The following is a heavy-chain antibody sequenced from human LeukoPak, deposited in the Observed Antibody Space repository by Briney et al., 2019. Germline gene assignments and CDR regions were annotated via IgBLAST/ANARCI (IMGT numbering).Heavy chain of an antibody. J-gene: IGHJ6*03. CDR1: GVSFSGYY. CDR3: ARVRITMVRGPSYYYYFYYMDA. Sequence: AETLSLTCAVYGVSFSGYYWGWIRQPPGKGLEWIGSIYYSGSTSYNPSLTSRVTLSVDTSKNQFSLKLSSVTAADTAVYYCARVRITMVRGPSYYYYFYYMDAWGKGKTVSVSS. V-gene: IGHV4-34*01. CDR2: IYYSGST. D-gene: IGHD3-10*01.